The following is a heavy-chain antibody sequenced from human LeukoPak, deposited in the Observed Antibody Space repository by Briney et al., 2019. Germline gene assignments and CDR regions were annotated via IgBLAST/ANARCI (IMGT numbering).Heavy chain of an antibody. V-gene: IGHV5-51*01. Sequence: GESLKISCKGSGYSFTNYWIGWVRQMPGKGLEWMGIINPRDSDTRYSPSFQGQVTISVDKSISTAYLQWSSLKASDTAMYYCARWGGYCSGGNCYPLYYFDYWGQGTLVTVSS. CDR1: GYSFTNYW. CDR3: ARWGGYCSGGNCYPLYYFDY. D-gene: IGHD2-15*01. J-gene: IGHJ4*02. CDR2: INPRDSDT.